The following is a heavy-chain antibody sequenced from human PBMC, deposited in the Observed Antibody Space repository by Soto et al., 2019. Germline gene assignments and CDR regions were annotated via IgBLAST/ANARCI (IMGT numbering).Heavy chain of an antibody. D-gene: IGHD3-10*01. CDR2: VTHSGST. V-gene: IGHV4-34*02. J-gene: IGHJ4*02. Sequence: QVHLQQWGAGLLKPSETRSLTCGVYGGSLRGSYWSWIRQPPGKALEWLGKVTHSGSTTFNPSLKSRVSVSVDTSDNQFSLKLTSVTAADTAVYYCARGHIPVYGPVPDYFDSWGQGTLVTVSS. CDR3: ARGHIPVYGPVPDYFDS. CDR1: GGSLRGSY.